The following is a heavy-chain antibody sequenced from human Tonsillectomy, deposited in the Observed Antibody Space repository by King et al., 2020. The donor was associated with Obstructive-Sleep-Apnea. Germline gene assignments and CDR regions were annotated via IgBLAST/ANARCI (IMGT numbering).Heavy chain of an antibody. J-gene: IGHJ3*01. Sequence: VQLQESGPGLVKPSQTLSLICTVSGGSISSGGYYWSWIRQHPGKGLEWIGYIYYSGSTYYNPSLKSRVTISVDTSNNQFSLRLGSVTAAATAVYYCVGGGGSWTLQDAFDLWGQGTMVTVSS. V-gene: IGHV4-31*03. CDR1: GGSISSGGYY. D-gene: IGHD6-13*01. CDR3: VGGGGSWTLQDAFDL. CDR2: IYYSGST.